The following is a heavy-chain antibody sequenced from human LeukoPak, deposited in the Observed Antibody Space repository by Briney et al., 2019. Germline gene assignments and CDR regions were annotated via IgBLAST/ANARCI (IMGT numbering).Heavy chain of an antibody. Sequence: GASVKVSCKASGYTFTSYDFNWVRQATGQGLEWMGWMSPNSGNTGYAQKFQGRVTMTRDTSISTAYMELSSLRSEDTAVYYCARELYSSGWSNWFDPWGQGTLVTVSS. J-gene: IGHJ5*02. CDR2: MSPNSGNT. CDR3: ARELYSSGWSNWFDP. V-gene: IGHV1-8*01. CDR1: GYTFTSYD. D-gene: IGHD6-19*01.